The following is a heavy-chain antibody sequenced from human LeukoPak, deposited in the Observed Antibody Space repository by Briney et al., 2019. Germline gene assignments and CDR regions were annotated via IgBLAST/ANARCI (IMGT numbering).Heavy chain of an antibody. CDR3: ARKRRDGYNPFDS. CDR2: VHSSGST. D-gene: IGHD5-24*01. Sequence: SETLSLTCTVSGDTVRSSSYYWGWIRQPPGKGLEWIGSVHSSGSTYYNLSLKGRVTISVDTSKNQFSLKLSSVTAADTALYYCARKRRDGYNPFDSRGKGTLVTVSS. CDR1: GDTVRSSSYY. V-gene: IGHV4-39*01. J-gene: IGHJ4*02.